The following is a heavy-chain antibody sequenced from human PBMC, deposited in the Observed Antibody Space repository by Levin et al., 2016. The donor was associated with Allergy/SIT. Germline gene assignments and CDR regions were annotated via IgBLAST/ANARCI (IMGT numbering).Heavy chain of an antibody. CDR1: GFTFSSYA. J-gene: IGHJ5*02. V-gene: IGHV3-23*01. CDR3: AKLPQQRNPFGWFDP. D-gene: IGHD6-13*01. CDR2: ITGGGDIVT. Sequence: GGSLRLSCVASGFTFSSYAMSWVRQAPGKGLEWVSSITGGGDIVTYYADSVKGRFTISRDNSRNTLYLQMDSLRADDTAVFYCAKLPQQRNPFGWFDPWGQGTLVTVSS.